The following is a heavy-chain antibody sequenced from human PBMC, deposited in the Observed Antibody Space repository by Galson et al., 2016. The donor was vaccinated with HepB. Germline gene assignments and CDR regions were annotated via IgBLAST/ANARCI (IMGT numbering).Heavy chain of an antibody. J-gene: IGHJ6*02. Sequence: SLRLSCAASGFTFSSYAMSWVRQAPGKGLEWASVIYSGGSTHYADSVKGRFTISRDNSKNTLYLQMNSLRAEDTAVYYCARDPMATRYYYYGMDVWGQGTTVTVSS. CDR3: ARDPMATRYYYYGMDV. D-gene: IGHD5-24*01. V-gene: IGHV3-53*01. CDR2: IYSGGST. CDR1: GFTFSSYA.